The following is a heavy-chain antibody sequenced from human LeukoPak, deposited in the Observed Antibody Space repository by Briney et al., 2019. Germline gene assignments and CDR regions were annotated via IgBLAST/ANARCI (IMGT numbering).Heavy chain of an antibody. CDR2: ISHDGRTK. V-gene: IGHV3-30*04. CDR3: ARPSPPGDGYNPPDH. D-gene: IGHD5-24*01. J-gene: IGHJ4*02. CDR1: GFNFDNFA. Sequence: GKSLTLSCVVSGFNFDNFAMHWVRQPLGKGLEWVAVISHDGRTKHYADSMKGRITISRDNSKNTLFLQMNNLRSEDTAVYFCARPSPPGDGYNPPDHWGQGTLVTVSS.